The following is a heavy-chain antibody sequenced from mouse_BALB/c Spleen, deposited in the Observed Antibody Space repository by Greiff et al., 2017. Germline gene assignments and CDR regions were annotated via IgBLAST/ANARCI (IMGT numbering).Heavy chain of an antibody. Sequence: EVKLMESGGGLVQPGGSRKLSCAASGFTFSSFGMHWVRQAPEKGLEWVAYISSGSSTIYYADTVKGRFTISRDNPKNTLFLQMTSLRSEDTAMYYCARSYGNYEGYDAMDYWGQGTSVTVSS. CDR2: ISSGSSTI. V-gene: IGHV5-17*02. J-gene: IGHJ4*01. CDR3: ARSYGNYEGYDAMDY. CDR1: GFTFSSFG. D-gene: IGHD2-1*01.